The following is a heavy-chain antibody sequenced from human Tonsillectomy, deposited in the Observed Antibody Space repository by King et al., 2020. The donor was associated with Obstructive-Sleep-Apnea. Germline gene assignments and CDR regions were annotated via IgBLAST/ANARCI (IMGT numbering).Heavy chain of an antibody. CDR3: AKNLSIAAAA. V-gene: IGHV3-23*04. CDR2: ISAGGRST. Sequence: VQLVESGGGLVQPGGSLRLSCAASGFTFSSYGMSWVRQAPGKGLEWVSGISAGGRSTYYADSGKGRFTISRDNSKNTLYVQMNSLRAEDTAVYYCAKNLSIAAAAWGQGTLVTVSS. D-gene: IGHD6-13*01. CDR1: GFTFSSYG. J-gene: IGHJ4*02.